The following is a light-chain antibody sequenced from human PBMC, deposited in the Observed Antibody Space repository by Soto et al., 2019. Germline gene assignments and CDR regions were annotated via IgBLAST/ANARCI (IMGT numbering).Light chain of an antibody. CDR1: QTISSW. V-gene: IGKV1-5*03. Sequence: DIQMTQSPSTLSGSVGDRVTITCRASQTISSWLAWYQQKPGKAPKLLIYKASTLKSGVPSRFSGSGSGTEFTLTISSLQPDDFATYYCQHYNSYSEALGQGTNVHI. J-gene: IGKJ1*01. CDR3: QHYNSYSEA. CDR2: KAS.